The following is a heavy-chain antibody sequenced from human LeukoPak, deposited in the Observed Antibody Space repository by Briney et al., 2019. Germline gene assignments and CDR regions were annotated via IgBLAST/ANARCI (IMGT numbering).Heavy chain of an antibody. Sequence: GASLKISCKGSGYSFTSYWIGWVRQTPGKGLEWMGIIYPGDSDTRYSPSFQGQVTISADKPISTAYLQWSSLKASDTAMYYCAKVVPAAIPPDGAFDIWGQGTMVTVSS. J-gene: IGHJ3*02. V-gene: IGHV5-51*04. CDR2: IYPGDSDT. CDR3: AKVVPAAIPPDGAFDI. D-gene: IGHD2-2*02. CDR1: GYSFTSYW.